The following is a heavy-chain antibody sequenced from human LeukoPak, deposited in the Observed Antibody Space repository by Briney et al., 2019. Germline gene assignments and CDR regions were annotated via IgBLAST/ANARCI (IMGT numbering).Heavy chain of an antibody. CDR2: IIPIFGTA. Sequence: GASVKVSCKASGGTFSSYAISWVRQAPGQGLEWMGGIIPIFGTANYAQKFQGRVTITADESTSTAYMELSSLRSEDTAVYYCARTGRAGYYYYMDVWGKGTTVTVSS. CDR1: GGTFSSYA. D-gene: IGHD1-14*01. V-gene: IGHV1-69*13. J-gene: IGHJ6*03. CDR3: ARTGRAGYYYYMDV.